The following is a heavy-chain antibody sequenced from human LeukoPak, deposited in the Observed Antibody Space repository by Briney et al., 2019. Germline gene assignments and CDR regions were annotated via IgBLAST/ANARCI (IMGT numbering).Heavy chain of an antibody. CDR1: GYRFTSYW. CDR3: ARHGPLGDYNWFDP. CDR2: IYPGDSDT. Sequence: GESLKISCKASGYRFTSYWIGRVRQMPGKGLEWMGIIYPGDSDTRYSPSFQGQATISADKSISTAYLQWSTLKASDTAMYYCARHGPLGDYNWFDPWGPGTLVTVSS. D-gene: IGHD4-17*01. J-gene: IGHJ5*02. V-gene: IGHV5-51*01.